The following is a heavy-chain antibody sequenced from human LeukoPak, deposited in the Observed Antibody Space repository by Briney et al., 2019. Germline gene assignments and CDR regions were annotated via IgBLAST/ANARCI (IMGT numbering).Heavy chain of an antibody. CDR1: GFTFSSYS. J-gene: IGHJ4*02. CDR2: ISSSSSYI. D-gene: IGHD4-11*01. Sequence: GGSLRLSCAASGFTFSSYSMNWVRRAPGKGLEWVSSISSSSSYIYYADSVKGRFTISRDNAKNSLYLQMNSLRAEDTAVYYCAREGGYSNYVYFDYWGQGTLVTVSS. CDR3: AREGGYSNYVYFDY. V-gene: IGHV3-21*01.